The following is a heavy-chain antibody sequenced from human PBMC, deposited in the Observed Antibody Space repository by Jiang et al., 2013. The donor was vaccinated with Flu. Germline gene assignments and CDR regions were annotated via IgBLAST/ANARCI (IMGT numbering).Heavy chain of an antibody. D-gene: IGHD2-15*01. CDR2: SSSSSYI. J-gene: IGHJ6*02. V-gene: IGHV3-21*01. CDR3: ARDQRCSGGSCYSGYYYYGMDV. Sequence: SSSSSYIYYADSVKGRFTISRDNAKNSLYLQMNSLRAEDTAVYYCARDQRCSGGSCYSGYYYYGMDVWGQGTTVTVSS.